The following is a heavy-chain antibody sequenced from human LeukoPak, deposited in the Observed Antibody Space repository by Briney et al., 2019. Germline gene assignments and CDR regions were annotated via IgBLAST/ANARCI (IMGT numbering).Heavy chain of an antibody. D-gene: IGHD3-16*02. J-gene: IGHJ4*02. CDR2: IYYSGST. CDR1: GGSISSYY. V-gene: IGHV4-59*12. CDR3: AREYYDYVWGSYRDYYFDY. Sequence: SETLSLTCAVSGGSISSYYWSWIRQPPGKGLEWIGYIYYSGSTNYNPSLKSRVTMSVDTSKNQFSLKLSSVTAADTAVYYCAREYYDYVWGSYRDYYFDYWGQGTLVTVSS.